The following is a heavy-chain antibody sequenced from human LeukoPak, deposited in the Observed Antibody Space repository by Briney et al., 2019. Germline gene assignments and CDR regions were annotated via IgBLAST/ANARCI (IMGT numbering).Heavy chain of an antibody. CDR1: GGSISSYY. V-gene: IGHV4-59*01. D-gene: IGHD5-18*01. Sequence: SETLSLTCTVSGGSISSYYWSWIRQPPGKGLEWIGYIYYSGSTNYNPSLKSRVTISVDTSKNQLSLKLSSVTAADTAVYYCARVRTAMIRRSYYFDYWGQGTLVTVSS. J-gene: IGHJ4*02. CDR2: IYYSGST. CDR3: ARVRTAMIRRSYYFDY.